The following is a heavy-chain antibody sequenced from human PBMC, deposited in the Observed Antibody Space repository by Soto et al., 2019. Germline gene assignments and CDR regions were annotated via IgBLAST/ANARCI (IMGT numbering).Heavy chain of an antibody. CDR2: ISGSGRTT. CDR1: GFTFGSYA. J-gene: IGHJ6*04. D-gene: IGHD3-16*01. CDR3: AKFRGPSYSYYSMDV. V-gene: IGHV3-23*01. Sequence: EVQLLESGGDLEQPGGSQRLSCAASGFTFGSYAMNWLRQAPGRGLECVSFISGSGRTTYYADSVKGRFTVSRDNSKNTLYLQMNSLRAEDTALYYCAKFRGPSYSYYSMDVWGKGTTVTVSS.